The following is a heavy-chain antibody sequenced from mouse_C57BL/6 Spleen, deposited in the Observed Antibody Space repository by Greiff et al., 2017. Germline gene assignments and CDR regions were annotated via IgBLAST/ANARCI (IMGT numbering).Heavy chain of an antibody. CDR1: GFTFSSYA. CDR3: ARGTTVVEDWFAY. Sequence: EVKLVESGGGLVKPGGSLKLSCAASGFTFSSYAMSWDRQTPEKRLEWVATISDGGSYTYYPDNVKGRFTISRDNAKNNLYLQMSHLKSEDTAMYYCARGTTVVEDWFAYWGQGTLVTVSA. CDR2: ISDGGSYT. J-gene: IGHJ3*01. V-gene: IGHV5-4*03. D-gene: IGHD1-1*01.